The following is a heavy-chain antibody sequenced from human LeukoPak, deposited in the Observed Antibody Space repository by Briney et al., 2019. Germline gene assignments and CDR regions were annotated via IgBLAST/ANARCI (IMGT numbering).Heavy chain of an antibody. J-gene: IGHJ4*02. CDR2: ISGSGGST. Sequence: GGSLRLSCAASGFTFSSYAMSWVSQAPGKRLEWVSAISGSGGSTYYADSVKGRFTISRDNSKNTLYLQMNSLRAEDTAVYYCAKDRGIQLWYPIDYWGQGTLVTVSS. D-gene: IGHD5-18*01. CDR1: GFTFSSYA. CDR3: AKDRGIQLWYPIDY. V-gene: IGHV3-23*01.